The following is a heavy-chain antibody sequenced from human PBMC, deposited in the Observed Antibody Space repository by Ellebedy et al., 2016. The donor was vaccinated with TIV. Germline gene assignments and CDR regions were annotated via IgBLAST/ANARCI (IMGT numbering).Heavy chain of an antibody. CDR1: GGSISSSSYY. CDR3: ARGRDYYDSSGYFVFDY. CDR2: IYYSGST. J-gene: IGHJ4*02. D-gene: IGHD3-22*01. V-gene: IGHV4-61*05. Sequence: MPGGSLRLSCTVSGGSISSSSYYWGWIRQPPGKGLEWIGYIYYSGSTNYNPSLKSRVTISVDTSKNQFSLKLSSVTAADTAVYYCARGRDYYDSSGYFVFDYWGQGTLVTVSS.